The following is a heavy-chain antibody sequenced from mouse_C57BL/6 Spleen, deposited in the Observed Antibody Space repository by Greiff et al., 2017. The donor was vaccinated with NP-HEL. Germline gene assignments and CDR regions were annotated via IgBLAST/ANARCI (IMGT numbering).Heavy chain of an antibody. V-gene: IGHV5-17*01. CDR2: ISSGSSTI. Sequence: EVKLMESGGGLVKPGGSLKLSCAASGFTFSDYGMHWVRQAPEKGLEWVAYISSGSSTIYYADTVKGRFTISRDNAKNTLFLQMTSLRSEDTAMYYCARDYGRLYWYFDVWGTGTTVTVSS. CDR1: GFTFSDYG. J-gene: IGHJ1*03. D-gene: IGHD1-1*01. CDR3: ARDYGRLYWYFDV.